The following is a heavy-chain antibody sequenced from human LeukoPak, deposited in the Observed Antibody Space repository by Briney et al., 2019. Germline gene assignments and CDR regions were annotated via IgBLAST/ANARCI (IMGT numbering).Heavy chain of an antibody. CDR2: ISAYNGNT. Sequence: ASVKVSCKASGYTFTSYGISWVRQAPGQGLEWMGWISAYNGNTNYAQKLQGRVTMTTDTSTSTAYMELRSLRSDDTAVCYCARDRAWFGELPSQLWGQGTLVTVSS. V-gene: IGHV1-18*04. CDR3: ARDRAWFGELPSQL. CDR1: GYTFTSYG. D-gene: IGHD3-10*01. J-gene: IGHJ4*02.